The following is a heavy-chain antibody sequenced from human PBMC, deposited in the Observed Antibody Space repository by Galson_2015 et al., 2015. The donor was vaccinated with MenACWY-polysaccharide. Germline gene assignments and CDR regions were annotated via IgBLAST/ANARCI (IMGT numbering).Heavy chain of an antibody. D-gene: IGHD3-22*01. CDR1: GDTFTSSW. Sequence: QSGAEVKKPGESLKISCKGSGDTFTSSWIGWVRQMPGKGLEWMGTIYPGDPETIYSPSFQGQVTISAYKSTPTAYLQWSSLKHSDTAMFYCARRDNDYDSNLGRGWYFDLWGRGTLVTVSS. V-gene: IGHV5-51*03. CDR2: IYPGDPET. CDR3: ARRDNDYDSNLGRGWYFDL. J-gene: IGHJ2*01.